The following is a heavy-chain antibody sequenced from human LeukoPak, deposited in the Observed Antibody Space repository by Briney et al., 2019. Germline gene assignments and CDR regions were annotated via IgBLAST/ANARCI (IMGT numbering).Heavy chain of an antibody. CDR2: ISAYNGNT. CDR1: GYTFTSYG. J-gene: IGHJ4*02. Sequence: ASVKVSCKASGYTFTSYGISWVRQAPGQGLEWMGWISAYNGNTNYAQKLQGRLPLTTDTSPSTGYMELRSLRPEDTAVYYCARQSAPHVDTAMVWVTYWGQGTLVTVSS. CDR3: ARQSAPHVDTAMVWVTY. D-gene: IGHD5-18*01. V-gene: IGHV1-18*01.